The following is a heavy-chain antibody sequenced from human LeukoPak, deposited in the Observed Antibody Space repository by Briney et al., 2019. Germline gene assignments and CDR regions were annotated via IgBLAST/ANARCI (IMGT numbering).Heavy chain of an antibody. D-gene: IGHD3-10*01. Sequence: ASVKVSCKASGYTFTSYDINWVRQATGQGLEWMGWMNPNSGNTGYAQKFQGRVTMTRNTSISTAYMELSSLRSEDTAVYYCAREIRITMVRGVIIGRNWFDPWGQGTLVTVSP. V-gene: IGHV1-8*02. J-gene: IGHJ5*02. CDR1: GYTFTSYD. CDR2: MNPNSGNT. CDR3: AREIRITMVRGVIIGRNWFDP.